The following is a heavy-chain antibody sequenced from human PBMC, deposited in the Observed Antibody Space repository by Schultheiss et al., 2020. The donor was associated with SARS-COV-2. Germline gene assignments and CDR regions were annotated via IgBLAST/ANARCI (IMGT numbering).Heavy chain of an antibody. D-gene: IGHD2-2*01. CDR3: ARLYCSSTSCYGNWFDP. Sequence: TLSLTCTVSGGSISSYYWSWIRQPPGKALEWLALIDWDDDEYYSTSLKTRLSISKDTSKNQVVLTMTNMDPVDTATYYCARLYCSSTSCYGNWFDPWGQGTLVTVSS. CDR1: GGSISSYY. V-gene: IGHV2-70*18. J-gene: IGHJ5*02. CDR2: IDWDDDE.